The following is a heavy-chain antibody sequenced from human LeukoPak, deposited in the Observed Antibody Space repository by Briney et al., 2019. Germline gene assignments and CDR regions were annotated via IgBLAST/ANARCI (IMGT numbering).Heavy chain of an antibody. J-gene: IGHJ6*04. Sequence: ASVKVSCKASGYTFTSYGISWVRQAPGQGLEWMGWISAYNGNTNYAQKLQGRVTMTTDTSTSTAYMELRSLKSDDTAVYYCARDRGYYGSGSYYYYYYGMDVWGKGTTVTVSS. D-gene: IGHD3-10*01. CDR3: ARDRGYYGSGSYYYYYYGMDV. CDR2: ISAYNGNT. CDR1: GYTFTSYG. V-gene: IGHV1-18*04.